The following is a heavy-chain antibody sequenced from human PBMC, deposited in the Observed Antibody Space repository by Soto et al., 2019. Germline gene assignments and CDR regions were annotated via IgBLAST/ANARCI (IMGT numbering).Heavy chain of an antibody. J-gene: IGHJ4*02. CDR3: AKGGSYYRSAFDY. CDR1: GFTFSSYA. Sequence: RLSCVVSGFTFSSYAMSWVRQAPGKGLEWVSAISGAGGSTYYADSVKGRFTISRDNSKNTLYLQMNSLTAEDTAVYYCAKGGSYYRSAFDYWGQGTLVTVSA. V-gene: IGHV3-23*01. D-gene: IGHD1-26*01. CDR2: ISGAGGST.